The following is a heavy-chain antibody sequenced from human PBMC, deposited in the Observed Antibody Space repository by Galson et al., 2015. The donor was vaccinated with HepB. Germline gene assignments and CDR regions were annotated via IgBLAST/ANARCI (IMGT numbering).Heavy chain of an antibody. J-gene: IGHJ3*02. CDR3: ASEDRGYCTNGVCYTAFDI. Sequence: SVTVSCKASGSTFTGYYMHWVRQAPGQGLEWMGWINPNSGGTNYAQKFQGRVTMTRDTSISTAYMELSRLRSDDTAVYYCASEDRGYCTNGVCYTAFDIWGQGTMVTVSS. CDR2: INPNSGGT. D-gene: IGHD2-8*01. CDR1: GSTFTGYY. V-gene: IGHV1-2*02.